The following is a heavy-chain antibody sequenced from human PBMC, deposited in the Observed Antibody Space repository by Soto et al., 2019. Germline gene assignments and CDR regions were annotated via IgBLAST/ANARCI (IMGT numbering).Heavy chain of an antibody. V-gene: IGHV3-21*01. CDR1: GFSFSSDS. CDR3: VRDPPSGTTLDWFDS. Sequence: EVQLVESGGGLVKPGGSLRLSCAASGFSFSSDSMGWVRQAPGKGLEWVASISSSGSFMNYADSVKGRFTISRDNAKNSLYLQMRSLKDEDTAVYYCVRDPPSGTTLDWFDSWGQGTLVTVSS. CDR2: ISSSGSFM. J-gene: IGHJ5*01. D-gene: IGHD1-7*01.